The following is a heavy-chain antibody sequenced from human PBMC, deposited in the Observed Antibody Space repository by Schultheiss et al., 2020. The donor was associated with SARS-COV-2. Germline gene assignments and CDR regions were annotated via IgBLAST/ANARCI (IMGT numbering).Heavy chain of an antibody. D-gene: IGHD6-19*01. J-gene: IGHJ6*02. CDR2: IYSGCST. V-gene: IGHV3-66*01. Sequence: GGSLRLSCAASGFTFSDYYMSWIRQAPGKGLEWVSVIYSGCSTYYADSVKGRFTISRDNSKNTLYLQMNSLRAEDTAVYYCARVAYSSGWYGDYYYGMDVWGQGTTVTVSS. CDR3: ARVAYSSGWYGDYYYGMDV. CDR1: GFTFSDYY.